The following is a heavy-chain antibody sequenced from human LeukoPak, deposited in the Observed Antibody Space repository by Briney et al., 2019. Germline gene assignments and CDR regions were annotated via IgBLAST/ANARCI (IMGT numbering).Heavy chain of an antibody. V-gene: IGHV1-18*01. CDR2: ITPYNGNT. CDR3: ARDLMGGATGY. J-gene: IGHJ4*02. Sequence: ASVKVSCKASGYTFTSYGIGWVRQAPGQGFEWMGWITPYNGNTNYVEKLQGRVTMTTDTSTSTAYMELRSLRSDDTAVYYCARDLMGGATGYWGQGTLVTVSS. D-gene: IGHD1-26*01. CDR1: GYTFTSYG.